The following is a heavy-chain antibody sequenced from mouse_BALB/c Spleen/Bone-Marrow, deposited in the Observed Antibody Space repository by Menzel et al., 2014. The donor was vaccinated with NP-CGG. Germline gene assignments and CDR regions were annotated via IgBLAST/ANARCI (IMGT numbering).Heavy chain of an antibody. CDR2: IDPANGNT. CDR3: ALYYDCDVCY. V-gene: IGHV14-3*02. CDR1: GFNIKDTY. D-gene: IGHD2-4*01. J-gene: IGHJ2*01. Sequence: EAQLQESGAELVKPGASVKLSCTASGFNIKDTYMHWVKQRPEQGLEWIGRIDPANGNTKYDPKFQGKATITADTSSNTAYLQLSSLTSEDTAVYYCALYYDCDVCYWGQGTTLTVSS.